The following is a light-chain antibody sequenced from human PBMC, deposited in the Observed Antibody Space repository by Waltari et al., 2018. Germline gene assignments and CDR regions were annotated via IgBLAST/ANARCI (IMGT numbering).Light chain of an antibody. J-gene: IGLJ3*02. Sequence: QVVLTQAPSASASLGDSVRLTCTLSRGHSNYAIAWLQQQPEKGPRYLMKVNSDGSHSEGGDIPHRFSGSSSGAERYLIISNLQSEDDADYYCQTWGTGGVFGGGTKLTVL. V-gene: IGLV4-69*01. CDR3: QTWGTGGV. CDR2: VNSDGSH. CDR1: RGHSNYA.